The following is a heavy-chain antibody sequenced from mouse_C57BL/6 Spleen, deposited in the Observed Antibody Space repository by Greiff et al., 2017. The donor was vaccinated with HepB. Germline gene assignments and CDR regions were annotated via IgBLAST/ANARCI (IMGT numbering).Heavy chain of an antibody. V-gene: IGHV1-76*01. CDR2: IYPGSGNT. CDR3: AREGYHYAMDY. Sequence: VNVVESGAELVRPGASVKLSCKASGYTFTDYYINWVKQRPGQGLEWIARIYPGSGNTYYNEKFKGKATLTAEKSSSTAYMQLSSLTSEDSAVYFCAREGYHYAMDYWGQGTSVTVSS. CDR1: GYTFTDYY. D-gene: IGHD2-2*01. J-gene: IGHJ4*01.